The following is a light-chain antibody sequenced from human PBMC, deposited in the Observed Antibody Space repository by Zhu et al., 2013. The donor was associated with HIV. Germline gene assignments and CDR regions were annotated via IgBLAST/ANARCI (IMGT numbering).Light chain of an antibody. J-gene: IGKJ2*01. CDR2: LGS. CDR1: QSLLHRNGNNY. CDR3: MQALHTPYT. Sequence: DVVMTQSPLSLPVTPGEPASISCRSSQSLLHRNGNNYLDWFLQKPGQPPQLLIYLGSNQASGVPDRFSGSGSGRDFTLKISRVEAEDVGVYYCMQALHTPYTFGQGTKLEIK. V-gene: IGKV2-28*01.